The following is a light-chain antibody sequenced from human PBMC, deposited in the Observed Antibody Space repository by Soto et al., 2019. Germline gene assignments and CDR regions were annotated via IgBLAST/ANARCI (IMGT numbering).Light chain of an antibody. J-gene: IGLJ1*01. CDR3: SSYTTSSTYV. CDR1: SSDVGAYNY. V-gene: IGLV2-14*03. Sequence: QSVLTQPASVSGSPGQSITISCTGTSSDVGAYNYVSWYQQHPGKAPKLVIYDVTNRPSGVSNRFSGSKSGYTASLTISGLQAEDEADYYCSSYTTSSTYVFGTGTKVTV. CDR2: DVT.